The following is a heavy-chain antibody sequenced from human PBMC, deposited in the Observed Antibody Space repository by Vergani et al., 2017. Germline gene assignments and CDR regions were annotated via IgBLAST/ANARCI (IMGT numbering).Heavy chain of an antibody. V-gene: IGHV6-1*01. J-gene: IGHJ6*02. CDR1: GDSVSSNSAA. CDR3: ARDQGRNAKQDTAMGMTPLYYYYGMDV. D-gene: IGHD5-18*01. CDR2: TYYRSKWYN. Sequence: QVQLQQSGPGLVKPSQTLSLTCAISGDSVSSNSAAWNWIRQSPSRGLEWLGRTYYRSKWYNDYAVSVKSRITINPDTSKNQFSLQLNSVTPEDTAVYYCARDQGRNAKQDTAMGMTPLYYYYGMDVWGQGTTVTVSS.